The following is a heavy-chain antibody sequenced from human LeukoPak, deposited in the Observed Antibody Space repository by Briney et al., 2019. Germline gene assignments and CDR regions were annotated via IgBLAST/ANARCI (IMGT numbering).Heavy chain of an antibody. J-gene: IGHJ4*02. CDR1: GDSISSNNYF. CDR2: IIYRGNT. D-gene: IGHD3-3*01. Sequence: PSETLSLTCTVSGDSISSNNYFWGRLRQPPGKGLEWSGNIIYRGNTYDNPSLKSRLTICVDTSKNQFSLRLNSATAADTAVYYCARLMRAPFGVAIGSIDYWGQGTLVTVSS. V-gene: IGHV4-39*01. CDR3: ARLMRAPFGVAIGSIDY.